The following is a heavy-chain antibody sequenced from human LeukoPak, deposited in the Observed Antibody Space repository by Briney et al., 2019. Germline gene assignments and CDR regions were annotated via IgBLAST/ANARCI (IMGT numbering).Heavy chain of an antibody. D-gene: IGHD6-13*01. CDR2: IYYRGST. J-gene: IGHJ4*02. Sequence: SETLSLTCTVSGGSISSSSYYWGWIRQPPGKGLEWIGNIYYRGSTYYNPSLKSRVTISVDTSKNQFSLKLSSVTPEDTAVYYCARVSSWTEEPDTGLDHWGQGTLVTVSS. CDR3: ARVSSWTEEPDTGLDH. V-gene: IGHV4-39*07. CDR1: GGSISSSSYY.